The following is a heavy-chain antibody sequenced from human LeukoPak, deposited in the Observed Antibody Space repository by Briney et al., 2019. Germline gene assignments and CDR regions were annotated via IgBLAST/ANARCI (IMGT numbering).Heavy chain of an antibody. Sequence: ASVKVSCKVYGYTLTELSMHWVRQAPGKGLEWMGGFDPEDGQTIYAQKCQGRVTMTEDTSTNTAYMELSSLRSEDTAVYYCASEPEYYGLGSPFHYWGQGTLVTVSS. CDR3: ASEPEYYGLGSPFHY. CDR1: GYTLTELS. J-gene: IGHJ4*02. D-gene: IGHD3-10*01. CDR2: FDPEDGQT. V-gene: IGHV1-24*01.